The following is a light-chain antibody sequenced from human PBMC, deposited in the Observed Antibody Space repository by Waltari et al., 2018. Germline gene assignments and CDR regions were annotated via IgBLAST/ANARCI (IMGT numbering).Light chain of an antibody. CDR1: SRTIGTYNL. Sequence: QSALTQPASVSGSPGQSITISCTGTSRTIGTYNLVSCYQQYPGKAPKLMIYEDIKRPSGVSNRFSGSKSGNTASLTISGLQVEDEADYFCCSHAGTGTFNVIFGGGTKLTVL. CDR2: EDI. CDR3: CSHAGTGTFNVI. V-gene: IGLV2-23*02. J-gene: IGLJ2*01.